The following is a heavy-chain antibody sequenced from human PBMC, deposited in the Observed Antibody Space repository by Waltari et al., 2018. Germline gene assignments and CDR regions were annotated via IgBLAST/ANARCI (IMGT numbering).Heavy chain of an antibody. V-gene: IGHV4-34*01. J-gene: IGHJ4*02. CDR3: ARGAPRYVATGPLGY. CDR2: INHSGST. D-gene: IGHD5-12*01. CDR1: GGSFSGYY. Sequence: QVQLQQWGAGLLKPSETLSLTCAVYGGSFSGYYWSWIRQPPGKGLEWIGEINHSGSTNYNPSLKSRVTISVDTSKNQFSLKLSSVTAADTAVYYCARGAPRYVATGPLGYWGQGTLVTVSS.